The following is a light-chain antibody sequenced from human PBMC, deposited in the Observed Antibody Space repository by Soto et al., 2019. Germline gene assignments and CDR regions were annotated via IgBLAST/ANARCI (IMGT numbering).Light chain of an antibody. CDR1: RSVSNY. CDR2: GAS. CDR3: QQRSSWPLT. J-gene: IGKJ4*01. V-gene: IGKV3-11*01. Sequence: EIVLTQSPATLSLSPGERATLSCRASRSVSNYLAWYQQKPGQSPRLLIYGASNRATGIPRRFSGSGSATDLTLTISSLEPEDFAVYYCQQRSSWPLTFGGGTKVDSK.